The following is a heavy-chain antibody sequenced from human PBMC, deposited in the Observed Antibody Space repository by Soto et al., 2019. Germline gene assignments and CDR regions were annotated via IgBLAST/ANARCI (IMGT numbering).Heavy chain of an antibody. CDR2: ISYDGSIE. J-gene: IGHJ4*02. CDR1: GFTFKNYA. V-gene: IGHV3-30-3*01. Sequence: ESGGGVVQPGRSLRLSCAASGFTFKNYAMHWVRQAPGKGLERVAVISYDGSIEFYAESVKGRFTISREDFKNTRFLQMGRLRVEETAVYYCARGLREFEWRLPFGYWGQGTLVTVSS. D-gene: IGHD3-9*01. CDR3: ARGLREFEWRLPFGY.